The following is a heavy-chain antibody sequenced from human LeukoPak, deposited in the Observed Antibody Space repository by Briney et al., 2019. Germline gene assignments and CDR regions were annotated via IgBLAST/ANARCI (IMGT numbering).Heavy chain of an antibody. CDR1: GFTFSSYA. CDR3: TRDPECSSTSCLDAFDI. D-gene: IGHD2-2*01. J-gene: IGHJ3*02. Sequence: PSGGSPRLSCAASGFTFSSYAMHWVRQAPGKGLEWVANIKQDGSEKYYVDSVKGRFTISRDNAKNSLYLQMNSLRAEDTAVYYCTRDPECSSTSCLDAFDIWGQGTMVSVSS. CDR2: IKQDGSEK. V-gene: IGHV3-7*01.